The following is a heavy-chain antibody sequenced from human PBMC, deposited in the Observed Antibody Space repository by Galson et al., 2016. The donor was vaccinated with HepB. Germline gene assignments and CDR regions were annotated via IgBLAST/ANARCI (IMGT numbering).Heavy chain of an antibody. V-gene: IGHV1-46*02. J-gene: IGHJ4*02. CDR2: VNPGADST. CDR3: ARDSGYGDHVIEY. D-gene: IGHD2-15*01. Sequence: SVKVSCKASGGTFNNYGISWVRQAPGPGLEWMGIVNPGADSTTSYAQKFRGRVTMTRDTSTSTVYMELSSLDLEDTAVYYCARDSGYGDHVIEYWGQGTLVTVSS. CDR1: GGTFNNYG.